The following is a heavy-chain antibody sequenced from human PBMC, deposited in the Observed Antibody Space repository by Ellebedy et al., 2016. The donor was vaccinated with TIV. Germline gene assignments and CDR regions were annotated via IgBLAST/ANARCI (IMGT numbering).Heavy chain of an antibody. CDR3: ARGRVAARPKSPDCGGDCYPYYYYGMDV. V-gene: IGHV4-59*01. Sequence: MPSETLSLTCAVYGGSFSGYYWSWIRQPPGKGLEWIGYISYSGSTNYNPSLKSRVTISVDTSKNQFSLKLNSVTAADTAVYFCARGRVAARPKSPDCGGDCYPYYYYGMDVWGQGTTVTVSS. CDR2: ISYSGST. J-gene: IGHJ6*02. D-gene: IGHD2-21*02. CDR1: GGSFSGYY.